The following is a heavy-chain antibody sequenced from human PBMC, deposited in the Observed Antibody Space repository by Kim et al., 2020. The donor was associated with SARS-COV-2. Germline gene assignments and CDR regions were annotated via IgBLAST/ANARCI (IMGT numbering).Heavy chain of an antibody. Sequence: AQKLQGRVTMTTDTSTSTAYMELRSLRSDDTAVYYCARDLLDTAMVNPDYWGQGTLVTVSS. J-gene: IGHJ4*02. D-gene: IGHD5-18*01. V-gene: IGHV1-18*01. CDR3: ARDLLDTAMVNPDY.